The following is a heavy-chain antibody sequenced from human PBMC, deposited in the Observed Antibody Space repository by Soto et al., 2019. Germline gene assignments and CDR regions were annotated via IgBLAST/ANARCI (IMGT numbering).Heavy chain of an antibody. J-gene: IGHJ6*03. D-gene: IGHD3-10*01. V-gene: IGHV1-18*01. Sequence: QVQLVQSGAEVKKPGASVKVSCKASGYTFTSYGISWVRQAPGQGLEWMGWISAYNGNTNYAQKLQGRVTMTTDTSTSTAYMELRSLRSDDTAVYYCASLSANTHLGITMVRGEDYYMDVWGKGTTVTVSS. CDR3: ASLSANTHLGITMVRGEDYYMDV. CDR2: ISAYNGNT. CDR1: GYTFTSYG.